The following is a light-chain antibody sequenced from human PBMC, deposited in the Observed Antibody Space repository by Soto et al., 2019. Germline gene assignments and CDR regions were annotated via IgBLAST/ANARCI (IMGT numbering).Light chain of an antibody. CDR2: AS. Sequence: MTHSRCTVSVSPVGRGTRSCRASQSVFNSLAWYQQKPGQAPRLLIYASSRATGVPARFSGSGSGTDFTLTISSLEPEDFAVYYCQQRKSPPLTFGGGTKVDIK. V-gene: IGKV3-11*01. J-gene: IGKJ4*01. CDR3: QQRKSPPLT. CDR1: QSVFNS.